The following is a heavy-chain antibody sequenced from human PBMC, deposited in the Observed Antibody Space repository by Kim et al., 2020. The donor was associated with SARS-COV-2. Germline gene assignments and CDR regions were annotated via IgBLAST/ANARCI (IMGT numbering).Heavy chain of an antibody. V-gene: IGHV5-10-1*01. CDR1: GYSFTSYW. CDR3: ARLGDYYDSSGYSAY. Sequence: GESLKISCKGSGYSFTSYWISWVRQMPGKGLEWMGRIDPSDSYTNYSPSFQGHVTISADKSISTAYLQWSSLKASDTAMYYCARLGDYYDSSGYSAYWGQGTLVTVSS. D-gene: IGHD3-22*01. CDR2: IDPSDSYT. J-gene: IGHJ4*02.